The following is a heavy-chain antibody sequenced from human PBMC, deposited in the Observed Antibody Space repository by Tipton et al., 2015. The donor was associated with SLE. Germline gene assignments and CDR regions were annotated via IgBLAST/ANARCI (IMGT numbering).Heavy chain of an antibody. J-gene: IGHJ3*02. Sequence: LSLTCAASGFTFSSYWMSWVRQAPGKGLEWVANIKQDGSENYYVDSVKGRCTISRANAKNSLYLQMNSLRAEDTAVYYCARGVGARDAFDIWGQGTMVTVSS. D-gene: IGHD1-26*01. CDR1: GFTFSSYW. CDR3: ARGVGARDAFDI. V-gene: IGHV3-7*03. CDR2: IKQDGSEN.